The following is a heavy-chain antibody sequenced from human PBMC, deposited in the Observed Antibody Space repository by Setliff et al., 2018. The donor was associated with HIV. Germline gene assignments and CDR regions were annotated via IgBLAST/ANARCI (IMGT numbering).Heavy chain of an antibody. V-gene: IGHV1-69*13. CDR2: IIAIFGTA. D-gene: IGHD5-12*01. CDR3: ARDRGYGGRRGGRDYYYGMDV. Sequence: GASVKVSCKASGGTFSNHAISWVRQAPGQGLDWMGGIIAIFGTANYAQKFQGRVTITADESTSTAYIELSSLSSEDTAMYYCARDRGYGGRRGGRDYYYGMDVWGQGTTVTVSS. J-gene: IGHJ6*02. CDR1: GGTFSNHA.